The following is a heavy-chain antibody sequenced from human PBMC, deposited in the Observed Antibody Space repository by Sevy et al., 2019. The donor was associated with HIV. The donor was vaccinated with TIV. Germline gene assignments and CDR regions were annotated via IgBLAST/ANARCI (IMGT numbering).Heavy chain of an antibody. Sequence: SENLSLTCTVSGGSISNYYWNWIRQPAGKGLEWIGRIYISGSTNYNPSLKSRVTMSVDTSKNQFSLRLTSVTAADTAIYYCAREGRAYSGDDCYSELYYWGQGTLVTVSS. CDR3: AREGRAYSGDDCYSELYY. D-gene: IGHD2-21*02. V-gene: IGHV4-4*07. J-gene: IGHJ4*02. CDR1: GGSISNYY. CDR2: IYISGST.